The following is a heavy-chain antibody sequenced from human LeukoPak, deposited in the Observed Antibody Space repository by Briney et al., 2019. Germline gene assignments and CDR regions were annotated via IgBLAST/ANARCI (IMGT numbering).Heavy chain of an antibody. D-gene: IGHD6-13*01. Sequence: GASVKLSCKASGGTVSSYTISWLRQAPGQGLEWMGWISAYNGNTNYSQKLQLRVTIITETSTSTDYMELRSLRSDDTPVYCCARTRWGQQLVGWDRYYYNGMDVWGKGTTVTVSS. CDR2: ISAYNGNT. J-gene: IGHJ6*04. V-gene: IGHV1-18*01. CDR1: GGTVSSYT. CDR3: ARTRWGQQLVGWDRYYYNGMDV.